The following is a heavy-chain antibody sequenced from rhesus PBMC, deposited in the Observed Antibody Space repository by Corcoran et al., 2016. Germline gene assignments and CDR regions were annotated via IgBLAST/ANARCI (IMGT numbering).Heavy chain of an antibody. CDR2: INGNSGST. CDR3: ARGSGH. CDR1: GASISSYW. J-gene: IGHJ4*01. V-gene: IGHV4-80*01. Sequence: QVQLQESGPGLVKPSETLSLTCAVSGASISSYWWNWLRQPPGKGLVWIGEINGNSGSTNYNPSLKSRVTISKDASKNQFSLKLSSVTAADTAVYYCARGSGHWGQGVLVTVSS. D-gene: IGHD6-25*01.